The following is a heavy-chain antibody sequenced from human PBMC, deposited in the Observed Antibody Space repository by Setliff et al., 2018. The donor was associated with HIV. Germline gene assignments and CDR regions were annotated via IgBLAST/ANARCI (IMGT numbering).Heavy chain of an antibody. J-gene: IGHJ1*01. D-gene: IGHD5-18*01. V-gene: IGHV4-34*01. CDR3: ARGGYSYGFGRHRAYFQY. CDR1: GGSFSAYY. Sequence: SETLSLTCAVYGGSFSAYYWGWIRQTPGKGLEWIGEINHSGGTNYNPSLKSRVTMSVDTSKNQFSLKLSSVTAADTAVFYCARGGYSYGFGRHRAYFQYRGQGTQVTVSS. CDR2: INHSGGT.